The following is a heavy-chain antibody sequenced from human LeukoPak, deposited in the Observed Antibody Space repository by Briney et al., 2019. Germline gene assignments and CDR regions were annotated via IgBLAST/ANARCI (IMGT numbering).Heavy chain of an antibody. CDR2: IYPGDSDT. V-gene: IGHV5-51*01. Sequence: GESLKISCKGSGYSFTSYWIGWVRQMPGEGLEWMGIIYPGDSDTRYSPSFQGQVTISADKSISTAYLQWSSLKASDTAMYYCARTWWLRSSPYGMDVWGQGTTVTVSS. CDR1: GYSFTSYW. CDR3: ARTWWLRSSPYGMDV. D-gene: IGHD5-12*01. J-gene: IGHJ6*02.